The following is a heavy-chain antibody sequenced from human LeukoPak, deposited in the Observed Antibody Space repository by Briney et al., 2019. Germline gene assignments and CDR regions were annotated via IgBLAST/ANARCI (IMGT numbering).Heavy chain of an antibody. J-gene: IGHJ4*02. CDR3: AKDGYVGAILQ. Sequence: GGSLRLSCAASEFTFSNYAMHWVRQAPGKGLEWVAVISYDGSNKYYADSVKGRFTISRDNSKNTLYLQMNSLRAEDTAVYYCAKDGYVGAILQWGQGTLVTVSS. V-gene: IGHV3-30*04. CDR1: EFTFSNYA. D-gene: IGHD1-26*01. CDR2: ISYDGSNK.